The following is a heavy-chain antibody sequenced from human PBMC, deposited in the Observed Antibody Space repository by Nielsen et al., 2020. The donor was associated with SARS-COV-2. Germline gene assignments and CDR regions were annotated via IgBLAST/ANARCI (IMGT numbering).Heavy chain of an antibody. J-gene: IGHJ3*01. CDR1: GFTFSNCA. CDR3: ARDGVVRGDALDL. V-gene: IGHV3-23*01. CDR2: VSSSGGST. Sequence: GESLKISCAISGFTFSNCAMSWVRRAPGRGLQWVTGVSSSGGSTYYTDSVKGRFSISRDNSKNTLFLLMHSLRVEDTAVYYCARDGVVRGDALDLWGQGTMVTVSS. D-gene: IGHD3-10*01.